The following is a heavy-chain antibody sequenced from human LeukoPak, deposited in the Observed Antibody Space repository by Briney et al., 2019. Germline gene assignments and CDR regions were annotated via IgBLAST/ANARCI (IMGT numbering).Heavy chain of an antibody. V-gene: IGHV5-10-1*01. J-gene: IGHJ4*02. Sequence: GESLKSSCKGSGYNFTSYWIIWVRQMPGKGLEWMGRIDPSDSYTNYSPSLQGHVSISADKSISTAFLRWSSLQASDTAVYYCASPVSAYGDYLDYWGQGTLVTVSS. CDR3: ASPVSAYGDYLDY. CDR1: GYNFTSYW. CDR2: IDPSDSYT. D-gene: IGHD4-17*01.